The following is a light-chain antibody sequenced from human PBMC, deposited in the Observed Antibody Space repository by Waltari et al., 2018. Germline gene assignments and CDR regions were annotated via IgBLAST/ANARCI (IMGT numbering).Light chain of an antibody. CDR1: QDISPW. V-gene: IGKV1-5*03. J-gene: IGKJ2*01. Sequence: DIQMTQSPSTLSASVGARVTITCRASQDISPWLAWYQQKPGKAPTLLIYQASSVEGGVPARFSGSGSWTEFTLTSGSLRPDDFATYYCQHYNSYSQTFGQGTKLEIK. CDR3: QHYNSYSQT. CDR2: QAS.